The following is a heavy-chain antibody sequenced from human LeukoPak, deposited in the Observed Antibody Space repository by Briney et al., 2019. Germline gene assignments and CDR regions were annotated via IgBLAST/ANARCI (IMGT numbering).Heavy chain of an antibody. CDR2: MNPKSGNT. Sequence: ASVKVSCKASGYTFTSYDINWVRQAPGQGLEWMGWMNPKSGNTGYAQKFQGRVTITRNTSISTAYMELSSLRSEDTAVYYCARGDYDILTRYPFHYWGQGTLVTVSS. CDR3: ARGDYDILTRYPFHY. V-gene: IGHV1-8*03. J-gene: IGHJ4*02. D-gene: IGHD3-9*01. CDR1: GYTFTSYD.